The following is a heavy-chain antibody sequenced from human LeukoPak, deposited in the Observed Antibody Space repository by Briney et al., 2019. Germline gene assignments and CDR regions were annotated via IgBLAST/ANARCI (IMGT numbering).Heavy chain of an antibody. CDR3: ATRYCSGGSCYYYFGMDV. D-gene: IGHD2-15*01. J-gene: IGHJ6*02. CDR1: GGTFSSYA. V-gene: IGHV1-69*04. Sequence: SVTVSCKASGGTFSSYAISWVRQAPGQGLEWMGRIIPILGIANYAQKFQGRVTITADKSTSTAYMELSSLRSEDTAVYYCATRYCSGGSCYYYFGMDVWGQGTTFSVFS. CDR2: IIPILGIA.